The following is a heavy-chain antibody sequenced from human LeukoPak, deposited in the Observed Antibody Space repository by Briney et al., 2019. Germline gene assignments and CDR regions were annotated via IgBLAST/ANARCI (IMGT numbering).Heavy chain of an antibody. J-gene: IGHJ5*02. Sequence: EASVKVSCKASGYTFTSYGISWVRQAPGQGLEWMGWISAYNGNTNYAQKLQGRVTMTTDTSTSTAYMELRSLRSDDTAVYYCARDAITIFGVVTPFDPWGQGTLVTVSS. CDR1: GYTFTSYG. V-gene: IGHV1-18*01. CDR3: ARDAITIFGVVTPFDP. CDR2: ISAYNGNT. D-gene: IGHD3-3*01.